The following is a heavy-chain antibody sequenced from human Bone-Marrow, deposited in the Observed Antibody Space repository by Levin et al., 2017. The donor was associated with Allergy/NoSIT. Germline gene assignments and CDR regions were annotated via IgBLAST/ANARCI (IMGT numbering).Heavy chain of an antibody. CDR2: ISYQGSNK. CDR1: GFTFSSYA. J-gene: IGHJ4*02. D-gene: IGHD6-19*01. CDR3: ARAGHYSSGWHHYFDY. Sequence: GGSLRLSCAASGFTFSSYAMHWVRQAPGKGLEWVAVISYQGSNKYYSDSVQGRFTISRDNFQNTLFLQMDSLILDDTAVYYCARAGHYSSGWHHYFDYWGQGTLVTVSS. V-gene: IGHV3-30*04.